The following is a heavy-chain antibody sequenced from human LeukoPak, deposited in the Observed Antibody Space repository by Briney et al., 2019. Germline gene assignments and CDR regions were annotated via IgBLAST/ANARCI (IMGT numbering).Heavy chain of an antibody. J-gene: IGHJ4*02. CDR2: IYYSGST. CDR1: GGSISSSSYY. D-gene: IGHD6-6*01. CDR3: ASSGYSSSLTFGY. Sequence: SETLSLTCTVSGGSISSSSYYWGWIRQPPGKGLEWIGSIYYSGSTYYNPSLESRVTISVDTSKNQFSLKLSSVTAADTAVYYCASSGYSSSLTFGYWGQGTLVTVSS. V-gene: IGHV4-39*07.